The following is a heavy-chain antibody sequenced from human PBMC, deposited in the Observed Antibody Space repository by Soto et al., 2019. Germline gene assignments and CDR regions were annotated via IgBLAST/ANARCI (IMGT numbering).Heavy chain of an antibody. CDR2: INHSGST. Sequence: LSLTCAVYGGSFSGYYWSWIRQPPGKGLEWIGEINHSGSTNYNPSLKSRVTISVDTSKNQFSLKLSSVTAADTAVYYCARRRYCTNGVCYAKGNWFDPWGQGTLVTVPS. CDR3: ARRRYCTNGVCYAKGNWFDP. D-gene: IGHD2-8*01. V-gene: IGHV4-34*01. J-gene: IGHJ5*02. CDR1: GGSFSGYY.